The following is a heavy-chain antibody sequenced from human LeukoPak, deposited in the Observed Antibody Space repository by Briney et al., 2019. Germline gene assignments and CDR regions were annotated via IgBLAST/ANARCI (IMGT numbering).Heavy chain of an antibody. CDR1: GFTFSSYE. D-gene: IGHD6-19*01. CDR3: ARGLETTGWYKAFDI. J-gene: IGHJ3*02. Sequence: SGGSLRLSCAASGFTFSSYEMNWVRQAPGKGLEWVSYISRSGSSTIYYADSVKGRFTISRDNARNSLYLQMFSLRVEDTAAYYCARGLETTGWYKAFDIWGQGTMVTVSS. V-gene: IGHV3-48*03. CDR2: ISRSGSSTI.